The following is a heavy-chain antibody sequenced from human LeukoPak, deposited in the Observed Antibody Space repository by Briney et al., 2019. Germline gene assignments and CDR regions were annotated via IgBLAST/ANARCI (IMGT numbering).Heavy chain of an antibody. D-gene: IGHD4-17*01. CDR2: ISYDESNK. J-gene: IGHJ4*02. CDR3: ARDTVTTWYLDY. V-gene: IGHV3-30-3*01. Sequence: GGSLRLSCAASGFTFSSYAMHWVRQAPGKGLEWVAVISYDESNKYYADSVKGRFTISRDNSKNTLYLQMNSLRAEDTAVYYCARDTVTTWYLDYWGQGTLVTVSS. CDR1: GFTFSSYA.